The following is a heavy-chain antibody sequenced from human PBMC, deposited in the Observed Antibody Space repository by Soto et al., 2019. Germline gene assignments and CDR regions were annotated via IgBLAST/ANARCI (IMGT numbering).Heavy chain of an antibody. J-gene: IGHJ6*02. CDR3: EKDNSKRGDYYYGMDV. CDR1: GFSFSSYG. V-gene: IGHV3-30*18. Sequence: PGGSLRLSCGASGFSFSSYGMHWVRQAPGKGLEWVAVISYDGSHKYYADSVKGRFTISRDNSKNTLYVQMNSLRAEDTAMYYCEKDNSKRGDYYYGMDVWGQGTTVTVSS. CDR2: ISYDGSHK. D-gene: IGHD6-13*01.